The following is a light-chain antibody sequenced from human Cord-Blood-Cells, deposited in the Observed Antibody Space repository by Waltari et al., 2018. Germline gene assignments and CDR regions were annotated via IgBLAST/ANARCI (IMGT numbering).Light chain of an antibody. Sequence: DIQMTQPPASLSASVGGRVTMTCQASQDISNYLNWYQQKPAKAPQLLIYDASNLETGVPSRFSGSGSGTDFTFTISSLQQEDIATYYCQQYDNLTFGGGTKVEIK. V-gene: IGKV1-33*01. CDR2: DAS. J-gene: IGKJ4*01. CDR1: QDISNY. CDR3: QQYDNLT.